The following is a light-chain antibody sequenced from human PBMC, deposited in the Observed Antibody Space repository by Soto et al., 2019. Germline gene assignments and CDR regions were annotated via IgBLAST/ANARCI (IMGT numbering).Light chain of an antibody. J-gene: IGKJ5*01. Sequence: VVMTPRPLSLSFTPGQRASISWKSSQSLLHITVETFLFWYLQKPGQSPQLLIYEVSTRVSGVPDRFSGSGSGTDFTLEISRVETDDVGIYYCMQSTQLPPTFGQGTRLEI. V-gene: IGKV2D-29*02. CDR2: EVS. CDR1: QSLLHITVETF. CDR3: MQSTQLPPT.